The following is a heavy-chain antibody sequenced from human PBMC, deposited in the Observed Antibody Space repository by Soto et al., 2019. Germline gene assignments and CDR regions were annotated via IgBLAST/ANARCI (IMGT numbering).Heavy chain of an antibody. D-gene: IGHD6-19*01. CDR2: ISPYSGET. CDR1: GYTFTSYG. V-gene: IGHV1-18*04. Sequence: ASVKVSCKASGYTFTSYGIVWVRQAPGQGLEWMGWISPYSGETRYAEKFQDRVTLTTDTSTKTAYMDLRNLKSDDTAVYWCARSPVAGSDFWGQGTLVTVSS. CDR3: ARSPVAGSDF. J-gene: IGHJ4*02.